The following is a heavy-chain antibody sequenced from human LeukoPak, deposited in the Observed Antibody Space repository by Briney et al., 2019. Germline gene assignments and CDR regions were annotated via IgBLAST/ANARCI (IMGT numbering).Heavy chain of an antibody. CDR2: MSSSGIS. J-gene: IGHJ5*02. CDR1: NGSISSNTYF. V-gene: IGHV4-61*02. D-gene: IGHD6-19*01. CDR3: ARGAGPPWFDP. Sequence: SETLSLTCTVSNGSISSNTYFWSWIRQPAGKGLEWVGRMSSSGISTYSPPLKSRVTISIDTSRNQFSMNLNSVTAADTAVYYCARGAGPPWFDPWGQGTLVTVSS.